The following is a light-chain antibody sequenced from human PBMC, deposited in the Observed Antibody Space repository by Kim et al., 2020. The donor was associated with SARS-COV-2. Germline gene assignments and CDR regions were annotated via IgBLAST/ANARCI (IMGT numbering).Light chain of an antibody. V-gene: IGLV3-1*01. Sequence: SYELTQPPSVSVSPGQTASIRCFGDKLGDKYVAWYQQKPGLSPVVVIYQDMRRPSGVPERFSGSNSGNTATLTITGTQAMDEADYYCQAWHRSTGWVFGGGTRLTVL. J-gene: IGLJ3*02. CDR1: KLGDKY. CDR2: QDM. CDR3: QAWHRSTGWV.